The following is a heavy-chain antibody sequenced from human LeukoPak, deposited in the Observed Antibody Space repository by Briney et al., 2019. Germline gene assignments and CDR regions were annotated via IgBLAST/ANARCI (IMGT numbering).Heavy chain of an antibody. CDR2: IIPILGTR. Sequence: SVKVSCKASGDTFSSKTITWVRQAPGQGLQWMGGIIPILGTRNYAQKFQDRVAITTDESTSTIYMELRSLRYEDAAVYYYATHGRGYCSGGSCGGLDSWGQGTLVTVSS. J-gene: IGHJ4*02. D-gene: IGHD2-15*01. CDR1: GDTFSSKT. V-gene: IGHV1-69*16. CDR3: ATHGRGYCSGGSCGGLDS.